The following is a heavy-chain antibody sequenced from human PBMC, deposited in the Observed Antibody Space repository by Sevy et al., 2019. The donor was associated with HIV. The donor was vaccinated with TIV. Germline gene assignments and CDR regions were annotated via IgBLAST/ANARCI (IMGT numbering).Heavy chain of an antibody. Sequence: GGSLRLSCAASGFTFSSYAMHWVRQAPGKGLEWVAVISYDGSKKYYADSVKGRFTISRDNSKNTLYLQMNSLRAEDTAGYYCARTFMITFGGVIGNDAFDIWGQGTMVTVSS. CDR1: GFTFSSYA. V-gene: IGHV3-30-3*01. J-gene: IGHJ3*02. CDR2: ISYDGSKK. D-gene: IGHD3-16*02. CDR3: ARTFMITFGGVIGNDAFDI.